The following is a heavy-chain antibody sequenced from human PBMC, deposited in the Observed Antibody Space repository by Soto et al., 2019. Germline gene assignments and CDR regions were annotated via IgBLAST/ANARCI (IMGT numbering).Heavy chain of an antibody. Sequence: SVKVSCKASGGTFSSYALSWVRQAPGQGLEWMGGIIPIFGTANYAQKFQGRVTITADESTSTAYMELSSLRSEDTAVYYCARVRYCSSTSCYYFDYWGQGTLVTVSS. D-gene: IGHD2-2*01. CDR1: GGTFSSYA. V-gene: IGHV1-69*13. CDR2: IIPIFGTA. J-gene: IGHJ4*02. CDR3: ARVRYCSSTSCYYFDY.